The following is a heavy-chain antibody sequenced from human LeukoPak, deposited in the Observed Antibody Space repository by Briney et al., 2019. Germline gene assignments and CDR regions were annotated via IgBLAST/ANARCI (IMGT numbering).Heavy chain of an antibody. CDR3: ARDFWGQQQLVFDY. CDR1: GYTLTELS. CDR2: FDPEDGET. D-gene: IGHD6-13*01. V-gene: IGHV1-24*01. Sequence: ASVKVSCKVSGYTLTELSMHWVRQAPGKGLEWMGGFDPEDGETIYAQKFQGRVTITRDTSASTAYMELSSLRSEDTAVYYCARDFWGQQQLVFDYWGQGTLVTVSS. J-gene: IGHJ4*02.